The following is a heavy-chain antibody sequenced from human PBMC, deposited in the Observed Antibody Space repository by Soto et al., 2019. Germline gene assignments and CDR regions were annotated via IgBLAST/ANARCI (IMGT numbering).Heavy chain of an antibody. CDR1: GYTFTDYY. CDR3: ARSGSSSGPFDY. J-gene: IGHJ4*02. D-gene: IGHD6-6*01. Sequence: GASVKVSCKTSGYTFTDYYMHWVRHAPGQGLEWMGIINPSGGSTSYAQKFQGRVTMTRDTSTSTVYMELSSLRSEDTAVYYCARSGSSSGPFDYWGQGTLVTVSS. CDR2: INPSGGST. V-gene: IGHV1-46*01.